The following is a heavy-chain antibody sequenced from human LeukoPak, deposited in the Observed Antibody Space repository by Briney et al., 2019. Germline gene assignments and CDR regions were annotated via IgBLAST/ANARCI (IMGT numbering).Heavy chain of an antibody. D-gene: IGHD6-13*01. Sequence: SQTLSLTCAISGDSVSSKTAGWNWIRQSPSRGLEWLGRTYYRSKWYNDDAVSVKGRITINPDTAKNQFSLQLNSVTPEDTAVYYCARDRSWIDHWGQGTLVTVSS. CDR3: ARDRSWIDH. CDR2: TYYRSKWYN. V-gene: IGHV6-1*01. J-gene: IGHJ4*02. CDR1: GDSVSSKTAG.